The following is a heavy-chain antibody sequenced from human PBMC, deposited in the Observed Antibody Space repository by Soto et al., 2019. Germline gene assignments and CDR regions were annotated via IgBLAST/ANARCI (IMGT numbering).Heavy chain of an antibody. CDR2: VSFDGTNK. J-gene: IGHJ4*02. D-gene: IGHD4-4*01. Sequence: GGSLRLSCAASGFSFSNFAMHWVRQAPGKGLEWVAVVSFDGTNKYYADSVKGRFTISRDNYKNTLYLQMSSLRTEDTADYYCARDRRPQVTVNFDYWGQGT. CDR3: ARDRRPQVTVNFDY. CDR1: GFSFSNFA. V-gene: IGHV3-30-3*01.